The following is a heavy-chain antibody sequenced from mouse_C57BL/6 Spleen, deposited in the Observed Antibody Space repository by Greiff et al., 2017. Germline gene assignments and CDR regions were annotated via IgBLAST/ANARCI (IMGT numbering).Heavy chain of an antibody. Sequence: VQLVESGAELVKPGASVKISCKASGYAFSSYWLNWVKQRPGKGLEWIGQIYPGDGDTNYNEKFKGKATLTADKSSRTAYMQLSSLTSEDSADYFCARELLRSFAYWGQGTLVTVSA. CDR2: IYPGDGDT. V-gene: IGHV1-80*01. D-gene: IGHD1-1*01. CDR3: ARELLRSFAY. J-gene: IGHJ3*01. CDR1: GYAFSSYW.